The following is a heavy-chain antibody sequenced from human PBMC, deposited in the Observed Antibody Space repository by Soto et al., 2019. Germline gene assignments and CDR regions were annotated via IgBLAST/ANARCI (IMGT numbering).Heavy chain of an antibody. J-gene: IGHJ5*02. CDR1: ADTXNSYS. D-gene: IGHD4-17*01. V-gene: IGHV1-69*01. CDR3: ARSLEGTTVTNWFDP. Sequence: QVQLVXXXXEVKKPGSSVKVSCKASADTXNSYSLSWLRQAPXXXXXXXEGITPALGTADYAQSFEDRLTITADDSTSTVYMELSSLRSDDTAVYYCARSLEGTTVTNWFDPWGQGALVTVSS. CDR2: ITPALGTA.